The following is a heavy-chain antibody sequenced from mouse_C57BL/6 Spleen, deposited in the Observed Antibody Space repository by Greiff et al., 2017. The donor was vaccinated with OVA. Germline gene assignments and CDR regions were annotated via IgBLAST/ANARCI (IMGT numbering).Heavy chain of an antibody. J-gene: IGHJ4*01. V-gene: IGHV5-17*01. CDR2: ISSGSSTI. Sequence: EVKVVESGGGLVKPGGSLKLSCAASGFTFSDYGMHWVRQAPEKGLEWVAYISSGSSTIYYADTVKGRFTISRDNAKNTLFLQMTSLRSEDTAMYYCARGYYGSSYEEGAMDYWGQGTSVTVSS. CDR3: ARGYYGSSYEEGAMDY. D-gene: IGHD1-1*01. CDR1: GFTFSDYG.